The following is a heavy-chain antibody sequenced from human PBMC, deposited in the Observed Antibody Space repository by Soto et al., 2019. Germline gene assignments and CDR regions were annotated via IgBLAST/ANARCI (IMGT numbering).Heavy chain of an antibody. V-gene: IGHV4-39*01. CDR1: GGSISSRSYY. J-gene: IGHJ5*02. Sequence: SETLSLTCTVSGGSISSRSYYWGWIRQPPAKGLEWIGIISYTGTTYYNPSLKSRVTISVDTSKDQFSLKLSSVTAADTAVYYCASAYHFWSGQTPFDPWGQGTLVTVSS. D-gene: IGHD3-3*01. CDR2: ISYTGTT. CDR3: ASAYHFWSGQTPFDP.